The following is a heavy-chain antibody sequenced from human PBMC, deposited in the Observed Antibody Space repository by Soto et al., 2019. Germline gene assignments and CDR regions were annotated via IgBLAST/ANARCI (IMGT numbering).Heavy chain of an antibody. Sequence: QVQLQESGPGPVKPSQTLSLTCTVSGGSISSGGYYWSWIRQHRGKGLEWIGYIYYSGSTYYNPSLKSRVTISVDTSKNQFSLKLSSVTAADTAVYYCARGSVVAATLFDYWGQGTLVTVSS. CDR3: ARGSVVAATLFDY. D-gene: IGHD2-15*01. CDR2: IYYSGST. J-gene: IGHJ4*02. CDR1: GGSISSGGYY. V-gene: IGHV4-31*03.